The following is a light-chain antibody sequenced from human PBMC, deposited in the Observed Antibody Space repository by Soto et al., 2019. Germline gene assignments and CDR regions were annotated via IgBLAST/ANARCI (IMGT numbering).Light chain of an antibody. CDR2: DAS. J-gene: IGKJ1*01. CDR3: QQRSNSWT. CDR1: QSVSSY. V-gene: IGKV3-11*01. Sequence: EIVLTQSPATLSLSPGERATLSCRDSQSVSSYLAWYQQKPGQAPRLLIYDASNRATRIPARFSGSGSGTGFTLTIGSLEPEDFAVYYCQQRSNSWTFGQGTKVEIK.